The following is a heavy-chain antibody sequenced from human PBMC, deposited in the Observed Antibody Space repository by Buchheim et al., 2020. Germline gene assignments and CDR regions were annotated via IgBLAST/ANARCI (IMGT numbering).Heavy chain of an antibody. CDR2: INHSGST. CDR1: GGSVSSGSYY. V-gene: IGHV4-61*01. CDR3: ARVGGSSSWYTYFDY. J-gene: IGHJ4*02. Sequence: QVQLQESGPGLVKPSETLSLTCTVSGGSVSSGSYYWSWIRQPPGKGLEWIGEINHSGSTNYNPSLKSRVTISVDTSKNQFSLKLSSVTAADTAVYYCARVGGSSSWYTYFDYWGQGTL. D-gene: IGHD6-13*01.